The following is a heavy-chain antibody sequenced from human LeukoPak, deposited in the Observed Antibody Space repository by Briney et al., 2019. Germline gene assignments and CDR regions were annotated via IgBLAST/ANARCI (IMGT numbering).Heavy chain of an antibody. CDR1: GNSISNYA. D-gene: IGHD3-16*01. CDR3: ATRACHAGGCSSSFYYYYGLHF. Sequence: SVKVSCKASGNSISNYAVSWVRQAPGQGFEWMGGIIPIFGTADYAQKFQGRVTITADQSTSTTYMALSSLKSEDTATYYCATRACHAGGCSSSFYYYYGLHFWGQGTTVSVSS. V-gene: IGHV1-69*13. J-gene: IGHJ6*02. CDR2: IIPIFGTA.